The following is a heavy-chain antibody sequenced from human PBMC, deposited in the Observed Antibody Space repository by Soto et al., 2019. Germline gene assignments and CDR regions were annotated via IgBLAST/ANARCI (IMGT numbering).Heavy chain of an antibody. Sequence: GASVKVSCKASGYTFTGYYMHWVRQAPGQGLEWMGWINPNSGGTNYAQKFQGWVTMTRDTSISTAYMELSRLRSDDTAVYYCARDRGIFGVVKNYYYMDVWGKGTTVTVSS. CDR3: ARDRGIFGVVKNYYYMDV. V-gene: IGHV1-2*04. CDR2: INPNSGGT. J-gene: IGHJ6*03. D-gene: IGHD3-3*01. CDR1: GYTFTGYY.